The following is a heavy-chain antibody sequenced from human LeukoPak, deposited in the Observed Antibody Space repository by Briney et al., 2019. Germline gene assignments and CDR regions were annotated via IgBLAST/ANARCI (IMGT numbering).Heavy chain of an antibody. CDR1: DGSINSYY. D-gene: IGHD5-24*01. CDR2: IYNSGST. Sequence: SETLSLTCSVSDGSINSYYWNWIRQPPGKGLEWIGYIYNSGSTNHNPSLRSRVTISVDTSKNQFSLKLSSVTAADTAVYYCAKSWRPRRWPDSFDPWGQGTLVTVSS. CDR3: AKSWRPRRWPDSFDP. V-gene: IGHV4-59*01. J-gene: IGHJ5*02.